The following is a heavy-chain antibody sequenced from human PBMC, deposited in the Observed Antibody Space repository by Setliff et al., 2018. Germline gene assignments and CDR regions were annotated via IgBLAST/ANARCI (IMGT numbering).Heavy chain of an antibody. J-gene: IGHJ6*02. D-gene: IGHD5-18*01. V-gene: IGHV3-21*01. Sequence: GGSLRLSCAASGFTFSSYSMNWVRQAPGKGLEWVSSISSSSSYIYYADSVKGRFTISRDNAKNSLYLQMNSLRAEDTAVYYCARRHVDTAMVIYYYGTDVWGQGTTVTVSS. CDR3: ARRHVDTAMVIYYYGTDV. CDR2: ISSSSSYI. CDR1: GFTFSSYS.